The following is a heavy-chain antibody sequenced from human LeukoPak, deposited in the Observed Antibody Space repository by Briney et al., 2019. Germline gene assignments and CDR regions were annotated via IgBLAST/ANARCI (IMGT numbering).Heavy chain of an antibody. V-gene: IGHV4-39*02. CDR3: ARSIRGFSSGWYWFDP. Sequence: PGGSLRLSCAASGFTFSSYSMNWVRQAPGKGLEWIGSIYYSGITYYNPSLKSRVTLSVDTSKNHFSLKLSSVTAADTAIYYCARSIRGFSSGWYWFDPWGQGTLVTVSS. J-gene: IGHJ5*02. CDR2: IYYSGIT. D-gene: IGHD6-19*01. CDR1: GFTFSSYSMN.